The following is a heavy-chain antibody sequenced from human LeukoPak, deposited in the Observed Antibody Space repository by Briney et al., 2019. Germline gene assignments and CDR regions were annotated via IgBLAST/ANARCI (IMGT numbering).Heavy chain of an antibody. D-gene: IGHD4-4*01. Sequence: SETLSLTCTVSGGSISSYYWSWIRQPPGKGLEWIGYIYYSGSTNYNPSLKSRVTISVDTSKNQFSLKLSSVTAADTAVYCCARTTTEVYYYGMDVWGQGTTVTVSS. V-gene: IGHV4-59*01. CDR1: GGSISSYY. CDR3: ARTTTEVYYYGMDV. J-gene: IGHJ6*02. CDR2: IYYSGST.